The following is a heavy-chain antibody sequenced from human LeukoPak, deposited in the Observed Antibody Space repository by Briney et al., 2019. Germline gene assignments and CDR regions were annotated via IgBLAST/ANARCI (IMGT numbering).Heavy chain of an antibody. CDR1: GFHFSNYV. Sequence: GGSLRLSCAASGFHFSNYVMTWVRQAPGKGLEWVSGISGSGGSTYYADSVKGRFTISRDNSKNTLYLQMNSLRAEDTAVYYCAKLRIAAAGSDYWGQGTLVTVSS. V-gene: IGHV3-23*01. D-gene: IGHD6-13*01. CDR2: ISGSGGST. J-gene: IGHJ4*02. CDR3: AKLRIAAAGSDY.